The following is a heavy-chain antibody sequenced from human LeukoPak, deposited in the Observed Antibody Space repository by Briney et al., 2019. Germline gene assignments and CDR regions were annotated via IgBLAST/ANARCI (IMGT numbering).Heavy chain of an antibody. D-gene: IGHD2/OR15-2a*01. CDR2: ISSSGSII. CDR3: ARHDCHSNSDAFDV. CDR1: GFTFSRCE. J-gene: IGHJ3*01. V-gene: IGHV3-48*03. Sequence: GGSLRLSCAASGFTFSRCELSWVRQAPAKGLEWVSYISSSGSIIYYADSVKGRLTISRDSAKNSLYLQMNSLRAEDTAVYYCARHDCHSNSDAFDVWGQGTMVTVSS.